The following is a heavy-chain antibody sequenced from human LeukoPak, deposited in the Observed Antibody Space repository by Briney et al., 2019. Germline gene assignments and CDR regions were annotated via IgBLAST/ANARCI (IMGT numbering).Heavy chain of an antibody. CDR2: VYYSGKT. CDR3: ASNTGTVFDN. Sequence: SETLSLTCTVSGGFITAYYWSWIRQAPGKGLEWIGYVYYSGKTEYNPSLRSRVTISLEMSNHQFSLKLTSVTAADTAVYYCASNTGTVFDNWGQGALVTVSS. V-gene: IGHV4-59*01. J-gene: IGHJ4*02. CDR1: GGFITAYY. D-gene: IGHD1-1*01.